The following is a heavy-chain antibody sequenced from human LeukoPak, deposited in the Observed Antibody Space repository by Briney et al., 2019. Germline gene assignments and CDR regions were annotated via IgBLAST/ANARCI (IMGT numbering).Heavy chain of an antibody. J-gene: IGHJ4*02. V-gene: IGHV3-30*03. CDR2: ISYVGRKK. CDR3: ASTQ. CDR1: GSTFSSYG. Sequence: GRSIRPSWAASGSTFSSYGMHWDRQAPGKGLEWVAVISYVGRKKYYAGSVKGRFTISRDNSKNTLYLQMNSLRAEDTAVYYCASTQGGQGTLVTVYS.